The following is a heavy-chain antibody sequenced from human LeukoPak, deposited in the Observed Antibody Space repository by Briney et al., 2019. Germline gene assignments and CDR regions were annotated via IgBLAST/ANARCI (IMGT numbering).Heavy chain of an antibody. Sequence: PSETLSLTCTVSGGSISSSYWSWIRQPPGKGLEWLGYIYYSGSSSYNPSLKSRVTISVDTSKSQFSLKLSSVTAADTAVYYCAATYSSSWYSSYWYWGQGTLVTVSS. CDR3: AATYSSSWYSSYWY. CDR2: IYYSGSS. J-gene: IGHJ4*02. D-gene: IGHD6-13*01. V-gene: IGHV4-59*08. CDR1: GGSISSSY.